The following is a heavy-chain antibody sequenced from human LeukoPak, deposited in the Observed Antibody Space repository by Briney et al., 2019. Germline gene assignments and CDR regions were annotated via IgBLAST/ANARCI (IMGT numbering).Heavy chain of an antibody. Sequence: GESLKITCKGSGYSFTSYWIGWVRQMPGKGLEWMGIIYPGDSDTRYSPSFQGQVTISADKSISTAYLQWSSLKASDTAMYYCARLQSRYDYVWGSYRYGPTTPFDYWGQGTLVTVSS. D-gene: IGHD3-16*02. V-gene: IGHV5-51*01. CDR1: GYSFTSYW. J-gene: IGHJ4*02. CDR2: IYPGDSDT. CDR3: ARLQSRYDYVWGSYRYGPTTPFDY.